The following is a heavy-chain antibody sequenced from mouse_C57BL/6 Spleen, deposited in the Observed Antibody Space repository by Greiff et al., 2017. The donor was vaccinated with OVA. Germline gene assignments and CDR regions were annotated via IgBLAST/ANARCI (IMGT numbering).Heavy chain of an antibody. Sequence: VQLQQSGAELVRPGTSVKVSCKASGYAFTNYLIEWVKQRPGQGLEWIGVINPGSGGTNYNEKFKGKATLTADKSSSTAYMQLSSLTSEDSAVYFCAREGRTGTIDYWGQGTTLTVSS. D-gene: IGHD4-1*01. V-gene: IGHV1-54*01. J-gene: IGHJ2*01. CDR1: GYAFTNYL. CDR2: INPGSGGT. CDR3: AREGRTGTIDY.